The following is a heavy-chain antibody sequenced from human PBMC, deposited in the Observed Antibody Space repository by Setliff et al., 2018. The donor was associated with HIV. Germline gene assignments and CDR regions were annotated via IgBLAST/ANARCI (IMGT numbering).Heavy chain of an antibody. CDR2: FDPEDGER. Sequence: GASVKVSCKVSGYTLTEFSIHWVRQAPGNGLEWMGGFDPEDGERIYAQKFQGRVTMTEDTSTDTAYMELSSLKSEDTAVYYCVVAAAGTSSYYWGPGTLVTVSS. CDR1: GYTLTEFS. J-gene: IGHJ4*02. V-gene: IGHV1-24*01. D-gene: IGHD6-13*01. CDR3: VVAAAGTSSYY.